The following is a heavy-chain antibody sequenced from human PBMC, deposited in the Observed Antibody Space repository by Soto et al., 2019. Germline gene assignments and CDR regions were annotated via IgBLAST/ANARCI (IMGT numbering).Heavy chain of an antibody. J-gene: IGHJ5*02. CDR3: ARGTLWFGELLPNWFDP. CDR1: CGSFIGYY. V-gene: IGHV4-34*01. D-gene: IGHD3-10*01. Sequence: NPSETLSLTCAFYCGSFIGYYWSWIRQPPGKGLEWIGEINHSGSTNYNPSLKSRVTISVDTSKNQFSLKLSSVTAADTAVYYCARGTLWFGELLPNWFDPWGQGTLVTVSS. CDR2: INHSGST.